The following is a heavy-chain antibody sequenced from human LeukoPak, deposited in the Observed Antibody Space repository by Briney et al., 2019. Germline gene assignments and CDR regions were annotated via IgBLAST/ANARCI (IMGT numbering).Heavy chain of an antibody. V-gene: IGHV4-30-2*01. J-gene: IGHJ6*02. CDR3: AGALQDYYYYGMDV. D-gene: IGHD4-11*01. CDR2: IYHSGST. CDR1: GGSISSGGYS. Sequence: SETLSLTCAVSGGSISSGGYSWSWIRQPPGKGLEWIGYIYHSGSTYYNPSLKSRVTISVDRSKNQFSPKLSSVTAADTAVYYCAGALQDYYYYGMDVWGQGTTVTVTS.